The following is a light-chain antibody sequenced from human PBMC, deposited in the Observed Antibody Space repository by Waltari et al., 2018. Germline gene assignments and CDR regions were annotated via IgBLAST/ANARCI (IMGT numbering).Light chain of an antibody. Sequence: EIVLTQSPGTLSLSPGESATLSCRTSQSVTRALAWYQHKPGQAPRPLISGASNRATGIPDRFSGSGSGTDFSLTISSLEPEDFAVYYCQHYLRLPVTFGQGTKVEVK. CDR3: QHYLRLPVT. V-gene: IGKV3-20*01. J-gene: IGKJ1*01. CDR1: QSVTRA. CDR2: GAS.